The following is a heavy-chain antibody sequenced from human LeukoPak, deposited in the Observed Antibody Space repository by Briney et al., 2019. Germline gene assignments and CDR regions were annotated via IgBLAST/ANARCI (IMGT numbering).Heavy chain of an antibody. J-gene: IGHJ4*02. CDR3: ARVGGGSYSD. V-gene: IGHV1-18*01. CDR1: TSR. CDR2: ISAYNGNT. Sequence: GASVKVSCKATSRISWVRQAPGQGLEWMGWISAYNGNTNYAQKLQGRVTMTTDTSTSTAYMELRSLRSDDTAVYYCARVGGGSYSDWGQGTLVTVSS. D-gene: IGHD1-26*01.